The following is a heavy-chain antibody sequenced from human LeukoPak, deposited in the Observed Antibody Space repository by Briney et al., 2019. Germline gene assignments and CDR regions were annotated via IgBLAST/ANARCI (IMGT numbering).Heavy chain of an antibody. CDR1: GGSIRSSYYY. CDR3: ARGRSGSYYFPFDY. Sequence: SETLSLTCTVSGGSIRSSYYYWGWIRQPPGKGLEWIGSIYDSGSTYYNPSLKSRVTISVDTSKNQFSLKLSSETAADTAVYYCARGRSGSYYFPFDYWGQGTLVTVSS. D-gene: IGHD1-26*01. CDR2: IYDSGST. V-gene: IGHV4-39*01. J-gene: IGHJ4*02.